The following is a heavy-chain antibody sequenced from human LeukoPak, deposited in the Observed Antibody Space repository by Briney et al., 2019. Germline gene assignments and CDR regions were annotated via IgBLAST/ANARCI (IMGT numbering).Heavy chain of an antibody. J-gene: IGHJ6*03. CDR1: GYTFTGYY. V-gene: IGHV1-2*06. CDR3: ARWDIVVVPAAMADYYYMDV. Sequence: ASVKVSCKASGYTFTGYYMHWVRQAPGQGLEWMGRINPNSGGTNYAQKIQGSVTMTRDTSISTAYMELSRLRSDDTAVYYCARWDIVVVPAAMADYYYMDVWGKGTTVTVSS. CDR2: INPNSGGT. D-gene: IGHD2-2*01.